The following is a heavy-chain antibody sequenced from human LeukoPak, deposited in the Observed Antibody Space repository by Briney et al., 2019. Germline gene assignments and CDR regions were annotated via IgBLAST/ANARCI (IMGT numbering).Heavy chain of an antibody. J-gene: IGHJ3*02. CDR3: ARDIPLVIYAFDI. Sequence: GGSLRLSCTVPGLTFRSFWMSWVRQAPGKGLEWVANINQEGTERYFVDSVRGRFTISRDNAKNSLYLQMNSLRAEDTAVYYCARDIPLVIYAFDIWGQGTMVTVSS. CDR1: GLTFRSFW. CDR2: INQEGTER. D-gene: IGHD3-22*01. V-gene: IGHV3-7*01.